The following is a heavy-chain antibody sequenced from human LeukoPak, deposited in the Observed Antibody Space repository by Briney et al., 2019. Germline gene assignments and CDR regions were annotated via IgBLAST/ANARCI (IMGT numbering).Heavy chain of an antibody. CDR1: GDSVSNNNIA. CDR2: TYYRSKWYS. CDR3: ARGGAVVGGFEN. V-gene: IGHV6-1*01. D-gene: IGHD6-19*01. Sequence: SQTLSLTCAISGDSVSNNNIAWNWIRQSPSRGFEWLGRTYYRSKWYSEYAVSVKGRITLNADTARNQLSLHLSSVTPEDTAVYYCARGGAVVGGFENWGQGTLVIVSS. J-gene: IGHJ4*02.